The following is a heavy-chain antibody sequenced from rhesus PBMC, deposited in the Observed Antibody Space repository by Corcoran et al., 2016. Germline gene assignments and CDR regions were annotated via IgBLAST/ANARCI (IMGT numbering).Heavy chain of an antibody. Sequence: QVQLQESGPAVVKPSETLSLTCAVSGGSISSSNWWSWIRQSPGKGLEWIGGIYGSGGRTEYNPSRKSRVTLSVDTSKNQLSLKLSSVTAADTAVYYCARLRSGDYYSFDYWGQGVLVTVSS. CDR3: ARLRSGDYYSFDY. CDR1: GGSISSSNW. D-gene: IGHD3-34*01. CDR2: IYGSGGRT. J-gene: IGHJ4*01. V-gene: IGHV4-93*02.